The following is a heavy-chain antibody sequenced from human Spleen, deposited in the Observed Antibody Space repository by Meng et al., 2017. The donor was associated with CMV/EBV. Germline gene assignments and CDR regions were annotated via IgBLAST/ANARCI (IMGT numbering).Heavy chain of an antibody. Sequence: ASVKVSCKGTGYTFTGYCMRWVRQAPGQGLEWMGWINPNSGGTNSAQKFQGRVTMTRDTSISTAYMELSRLRSDDTAVYYCARPYCSSTSCYDFFDYWGQGALVTVS. CDR2: INPNSGGT. J-gene: IGHJ4*02. CDR3: ARPYCSSTSCYDFFDY. D-gene: IGHD2-2*01. CDR1: GYTFTGYC. V-gene: IGHV1-2*02.